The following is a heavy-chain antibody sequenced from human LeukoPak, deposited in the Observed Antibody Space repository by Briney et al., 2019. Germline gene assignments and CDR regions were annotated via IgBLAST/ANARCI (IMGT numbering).Heavy chain of an antibody. CDR2: INPSGGST. CDR3: ARVRTVPPYYRY. Sequence: AASVKVSCKASGYTFTSYYMHWVRQAPGQGLEWMGIINPSGGSTSYAQKFQGRVTMTRDMSTSTVYMELSSLRSEDTAVYYCARVRTVPPYYRYWGQGTLVTVSS. CDR1: GYTFTSYY. J-gene: IGHJ4*02. V-gene: IGHV1-46*01. D-gene: IGHD2-8*01.